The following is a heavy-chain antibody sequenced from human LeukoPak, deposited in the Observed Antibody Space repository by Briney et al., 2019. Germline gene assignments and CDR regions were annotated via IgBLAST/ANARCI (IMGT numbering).Heavy chain of an antibody. CDR2: ISSSSSYI. D-gene: IGHD1-1*01. V-gene: IGHV3-21*01. CDR3: ARGTGDRGFDF. J-gene: IGHJ4*02. CDR1: GFTFSSYS. Sequence: GGSLRLSCAASGFTFSSYSMNWVRQAPGKGLEWVSFISSSSSYIYYADSVKGRFTISRDNAKNSLYLQMNSLRAEDTAVYYCARGTGDRGFDFWGQGTLVTVSS.